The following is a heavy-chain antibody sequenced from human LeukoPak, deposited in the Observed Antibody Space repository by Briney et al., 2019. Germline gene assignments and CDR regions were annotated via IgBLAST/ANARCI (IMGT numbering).Heavy chain of an antibody. V-gene: IGHV3-66*02. Sequence: PGGSLRLSCAASGFTVSSNYMSWVRQAPGKGLEWVSVIYSGGSTYYADSVKGRFTISRDNSKNTLYPQMNSLRAEDTAVYYCARDLPAVNCSSTSCYAPGYWGQGTLVTVSS. J-gene: IGHJ4*02. CDR3: ARDLPAVNCSSTSCYAPGY. CDR1: GFTVSSNY. D-gene: IGHD2-2*01. CDR2: IYSGGST.